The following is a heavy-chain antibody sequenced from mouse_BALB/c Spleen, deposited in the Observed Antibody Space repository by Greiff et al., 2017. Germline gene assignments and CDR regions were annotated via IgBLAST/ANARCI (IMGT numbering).Heavy chain of an antibody. D-gene: IGHD2-10*02. CDR1: GDSITSGY. CDR3: ARSGYGNYRPWFAY. J-gene: IGHJ3*01. Sequence: VQLKESGPSLVKPSQTLSLTCSVTGDSITSGYWNWIRKFPGNKLEYMGYISYSGSTYYNPSLKSRISITRDTSKNQYYLQLNSVTTEDTATYYCARSGYGNYRPWFAYWGQGTLVTVSA. CDR2: ISYSGST. V-gene: IGHV3-8*02.